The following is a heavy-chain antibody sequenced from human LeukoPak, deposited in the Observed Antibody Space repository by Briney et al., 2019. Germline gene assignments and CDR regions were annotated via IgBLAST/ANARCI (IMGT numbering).Heavy chain of an antibody. Sequence: PGGSLRLSCAASGLTFSSYWMNWVRQAPGKGLEWVANIKQDGSEKYVDSVKGRFTISRDNAKNSLYLQMNSLRAEDTAVYYCARGHSNYGDYFDYWGQGTLVTVSS. CDR3: ARGHSNYGDYFDY. D-gene: IGHD4-11*01. J-gene: IGHJ4*02. CDR1: GLTFSSYW. V-gene: IGHV3-7*01. CDR2: IKQDGSEK.